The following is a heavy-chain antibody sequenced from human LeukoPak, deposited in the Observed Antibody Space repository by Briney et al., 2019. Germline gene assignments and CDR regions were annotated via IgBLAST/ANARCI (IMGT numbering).Heavy chain of an antibody. CDR3: ARLLYYYDSSGYGNFDY. V-gene: IGHV4-31*03. J-gene: IGHJ4*02. Sequence: QTLSLTCTVSGGSISSGGYYWSWIRQHPGKGLERIGYIYYSGSTYYNPSLKSRVTISVDTSKNQFSLKLSSVTAADTAVYYCARLLYYYDSSGYGNFDYWGQGTLVTVSS. D-gene: IGHD3-22*01. CDR2: IYYSGST. CDR1: GGSISSGGYY.